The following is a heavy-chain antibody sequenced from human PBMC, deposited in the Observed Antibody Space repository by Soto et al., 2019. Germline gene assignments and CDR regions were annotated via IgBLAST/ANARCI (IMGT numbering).Heavy chain of an antibody. CDR1: GFTFSGHA. CDR2: IWYDGSNK. D-gene: IGHD6-19*01. CDR3: ARDGQSLAPYVLDV. V-gene: IGHV3-33*01. J-gene: IGHJ6*02. Sequence: QVQVVESGGGVVQPGRSLRLSCTASGFTFSGHAMHWVRPPPGKGLEWVAQIWYDGSNKYYADSVKGRFTISRDNSKNTLYVQMDSLRVEDTAVYYCARDGQSLAPYVLDVWGQGTSVTVSS.